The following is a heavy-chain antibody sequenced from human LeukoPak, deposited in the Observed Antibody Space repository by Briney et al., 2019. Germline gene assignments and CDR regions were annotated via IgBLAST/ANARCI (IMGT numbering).Heavy chain of an antibody. D-gene: IGHD2-15*01. J-gene: IGHJ5*01. CDR3: ARDRYSSGWFDS. CDR1: GSTVNTNY. CDR2: IYSGGST. Sequence: GGSLRLSCEVSGSTVNTNYMSWVRQAPGKGLEWVSMIYSGGSTFYADSVKGRFTISRDSSENTLYLQMTSLRAEDTAVYYCARDRYSSGWFDSWGQGTLVTVSS. V-gene: IGHV3-53*01.